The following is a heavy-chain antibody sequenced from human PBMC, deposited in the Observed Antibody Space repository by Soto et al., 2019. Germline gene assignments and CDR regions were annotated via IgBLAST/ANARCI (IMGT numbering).Heavy chain of an antibody. D-gene: IGHD2-2*01. CDR3: ASCPQNCITTSPCCLFFDY. J-gene: IGHJ4*02. CDR2: INAGNGNT. V-gene: IGHV1-3*01. Sequence: GASVKVSCKASGYTFTSYAMNWVRQAPGQRLEWMGWINAGNGNTKYSQKFQGRVTITRDTSASTAYMELSSLRSEDTAVYYCASCPQNCITTSPCCLFFDYWGQGTLVTVSS. CDR1: GYTFTSYA.